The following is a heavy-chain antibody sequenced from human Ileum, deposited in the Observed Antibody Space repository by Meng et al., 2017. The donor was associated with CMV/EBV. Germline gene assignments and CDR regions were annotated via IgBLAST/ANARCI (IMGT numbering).Heavy chain of an antibody. CDR3: ARALRREPLVLGSNWFDP. Sequence: SETLSLTCTVSGGSISSYYWSWIRQPPGKGLEWIGYIYYSGSTNYNPSLKSRVTISVDTSKNQFSLKLSSVTAADTAVYYCARALRREPLVLGSNWFDPWGQGTLVTVSS. V-gene: IGHV4-59*01. D-gene: IGHD6-6*01. J-gene: IGHJ5*02. CDR2: IYYSGST. CDR1: GGSISSYY.